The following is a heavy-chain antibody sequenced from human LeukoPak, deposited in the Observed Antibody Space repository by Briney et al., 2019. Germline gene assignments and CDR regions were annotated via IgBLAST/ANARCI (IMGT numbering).Heavy chain of an antibody. D-gene: IGHD3-9*01. J-gene: IGHJ4*02. CDR2: IWYDGSKE. CDR1: GFTFSSFG. V-gene: IGHV3-33*01. Sequence: GRSLRLSCAASGFTFSSFGMHWVRQAPGKGLEWVAVIWYDGSKEYYGDSVKGRFSISRDNSNNTLYLQMNSLRAEDTAVYYCARGLQRPPYDILTGYFLDYWGQGTLVTVSS. CDR3: ARGLQRPPYDILTGYFLDY.